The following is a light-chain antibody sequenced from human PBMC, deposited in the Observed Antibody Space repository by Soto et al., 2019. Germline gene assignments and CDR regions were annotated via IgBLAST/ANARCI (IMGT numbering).Light chain of an antibody. CDR3: QQFDALPLT. Sequence: EIVMTQSPATLSVSPGERATLSCRASQSVRANLAWYQQKVGQAPRLLIYGASTRATGIPARFSGSGSGTEFTLTISSLQSEDIATFYCQQFDALPLTFGGGTKVEIK. V-gene: IGKV3-15*01. CDR2: GAS. J-gene: IGKJ4*01. CDR1: QSVRAN.